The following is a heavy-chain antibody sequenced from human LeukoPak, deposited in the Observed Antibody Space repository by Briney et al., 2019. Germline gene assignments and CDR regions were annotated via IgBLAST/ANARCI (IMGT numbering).Heavy chain of an antibody. D-gene: IGHD3/OR15-3a*01. Sequence: ASVKVSCKASGYTFTSYGISWVRQAPGQGLEWMGWTSAYNGNTNYAQKLQGRVTMTTDTSTSTAYMELRSLRSDDTAVYYCARDGPPNTYYYYGMDVWGQGTTVTVSS. J-gene: IGHJ6*02. CDR2: TSAYNGNT. CDR1: GYTFTSYG. CDR3: ARDGPPNTYYYYGMDV. V-gene: IGHV1-18*01.